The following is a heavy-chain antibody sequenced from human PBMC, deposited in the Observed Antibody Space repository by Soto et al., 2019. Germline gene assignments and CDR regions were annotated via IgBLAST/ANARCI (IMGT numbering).Heavy chain of an antibody. J-gene: IGHJ5*02. Sequence: QVQLVQSGAEVKKPGSSVKVSCKASGGTFSSYAISWVRQAPGQGLEWMGGIIPIFGTANYAQKFQGRVTITADEATSTAYRERSSLRSEDTAVYDCARSYAPDSSSPGEWFDPWGQGTLVTVSS. V-gene: IGHV1-69*12. D-gene: IGHD6-13*01. CDR2: IIPIFGTA. CDR1: GGTFSSYA. CDR3: ARSYAPDSSSPGEWFDP.